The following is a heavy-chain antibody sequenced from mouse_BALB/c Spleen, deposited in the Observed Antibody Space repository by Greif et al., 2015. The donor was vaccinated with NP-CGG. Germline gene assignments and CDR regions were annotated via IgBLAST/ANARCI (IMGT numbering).Heavy chain of an antibody. Sequence: EVQRVESGGGLVQPGGSLKLSCAASGFTFSSYTMSWVRQTPEKRLEWVAYISNGGGSTYYPDTVKGRFTISRDNAKNTLYLQMSSLKSEDTAMYYCARQGGYFDYWGQGTTLTVSS. CDR3: ARQGGYFDY. D-gene: IGHD1-1*02. CDR2: ISNGGGST. V-gene: IGHV5-12-2*01. CDR1: GFTFSSYT. J-gene: IGHJ2*01.